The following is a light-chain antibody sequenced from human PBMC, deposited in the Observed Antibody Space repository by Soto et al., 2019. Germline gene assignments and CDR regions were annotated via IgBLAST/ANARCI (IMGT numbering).Light chain of an antibody. V-gene: IGLV1-47*01. CDR3: VAWDASLSGYV. CDR2: KNN. Sequence: QSVLTQSPSASGTPGLRVTISCSGSSSNIARNFVYWYQQLPGTAPKLLIYKNNQRPSGVPDRFSGSKSGPSASLAISGLRFEDEADYYCVAWDASLSGYVFGTGTKVTVL. CDR1: SSNIARNF. J-gene: IGLJ1*01.